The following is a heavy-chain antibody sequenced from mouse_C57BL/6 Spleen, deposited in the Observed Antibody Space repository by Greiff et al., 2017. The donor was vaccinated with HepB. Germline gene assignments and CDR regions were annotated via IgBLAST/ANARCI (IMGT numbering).Heavy chain of an antibody. J-gene: IGHJ3*01. CDR1: GYSITSGYY. D-gene: IGHD1-1*01. CDR3: ARVEYGSSYGWFAY. CDR2: ISYDGSN. Sequence: EVKLQESGPGLVKPSQSLSLTCSVTGYSITSGYYWNWIRQFPGNKLEWMGYISYDGSNNYNPSLKNRISITRDTSKNQFFLKLNSVTTEDTATYYCARVEYGSSYGWFAYWGQGTLVTVSA. V-gene: IGHV3-6*01.